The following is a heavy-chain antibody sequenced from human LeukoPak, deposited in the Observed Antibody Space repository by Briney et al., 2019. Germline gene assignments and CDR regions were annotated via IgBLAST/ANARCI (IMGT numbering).Heavy chain of an antibody. CDR1: GFFLSSSA. CDR2: ISNSGGST. V-gene: IGHV3-23*01. CDR3: VRDLGGRSGH. D-gene: IGHD1-26*01. J-gene: IGHJ4*02. Sequence: GGSLRLSCGVSGFFLSSSAMSWVRQAPGKGLGWVSTISNSGGSTYYADSVRGRFTISRDHSNNTLYLQMNSLRAEDTAVYYCVRDLGGRSGHWGQGTLVTVSS.